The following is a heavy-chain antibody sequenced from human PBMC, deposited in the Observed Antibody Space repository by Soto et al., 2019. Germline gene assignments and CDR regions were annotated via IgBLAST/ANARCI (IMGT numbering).Heavy chain of an antibody. V-gene: IGHV3-9*01. J-gene: IGHJ4*02. Sequence: PGGSLRLSCAASGFTFDDYAMHWVRQAPGKGLEWVSGISWNSGSIGYADSVKGRFTISRDNAKNSLYLQMNSLRAEDTALYYCAKGRSSGLPPYFDYWGQGTLVTVSS. CDR3: AKGRSSGLPPYFDY. D-gene: IGHD6-19*01. CDR2: ISWNSGSI. CDR1: GFTFDDYA.